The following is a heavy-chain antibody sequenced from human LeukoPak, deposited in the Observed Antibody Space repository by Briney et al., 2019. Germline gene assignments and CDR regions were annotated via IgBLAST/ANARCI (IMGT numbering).Heavy chain of an antibody. J-gene: IGHJ6*03. Sequence: SVKVSCKASGCTFISYAISWVRQAPGQGLEWMGGIIPIFGTANYAQKFQGRVTITTDESTSTAYMELSSLRSEETAVYYCARGQGDGYNYYYYYYMDVWGKGTTVTVSS. CDR1: GCTFISYA. D-gene: IGHD5-24*01. CDR3: ARGQGDGYNYYYYYYMDV. CDR2: IIPIFGTA. V-gene: IGHV1-69*05.